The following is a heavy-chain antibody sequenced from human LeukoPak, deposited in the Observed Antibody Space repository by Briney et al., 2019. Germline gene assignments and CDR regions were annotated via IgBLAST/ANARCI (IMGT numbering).Heavy chain of an antibody. CDR2: IKSKTDGGTT. Sequence: GGSLRLSCAVSGFTFSSYAMSWVRQAPGKGLEWVGRIKSKTDGGTTDYAAPVKGRFTISRDDSKNTLYLQMNSLKTEDTAVYYCTTDDSVYCSSTSCTTFDYWGQGTLVTVSS. CDR1: GFTFSSYA. J-gene: IGHJ4*02. CDR3: TTDDSVYCSSTSCTTFDY. D-gene: IGHD2-2*01. V-gene: IGHV3-15*01.